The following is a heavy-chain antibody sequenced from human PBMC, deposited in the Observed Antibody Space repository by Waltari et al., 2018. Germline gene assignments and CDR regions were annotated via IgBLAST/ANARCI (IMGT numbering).Heavy chain of an antibody. V-gene: IGHV1-8*02. Sequence: QVQLVQSGAEVLKPGASVKVSCQASGYTFTTYAITWVRQAAGKGFEWMGWVNPDSGATAYAQKFQGRITMTWDTSISTAYMELSNLRSDDTAVLYCARGRDVFANFDYNWFDPWGQGTLVTVSS. CDR1: GYTFTTYA. CDR2: VNPDSGAT. J-gene: IGHJ5*02. CDR3: ARGRDVFANFDYNWFDP. D-gene: IGHD3-3*01.